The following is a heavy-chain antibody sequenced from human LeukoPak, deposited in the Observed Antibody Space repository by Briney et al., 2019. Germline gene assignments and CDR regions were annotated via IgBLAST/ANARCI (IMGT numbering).Heavy chain of an antibody. D-gene: IGHD2-2*01. V-gene: IGHV4-34*01. J-gene: IGHJ3*02. CDR1: GGSFSGYY. Sequence: SETLSLTCAVYGGSFSGYYWSWIRQPPGKGLEWIGEINHSGSTNYNPSLKSRVTISRDTSKHQFSLKLSSVTAADTAVYYCAVDLVGPAAISSDAFDIWGQGTMVTVSS. CDR2: INHSGST. CDR3: AVDLVGPAAISSDAFDI.